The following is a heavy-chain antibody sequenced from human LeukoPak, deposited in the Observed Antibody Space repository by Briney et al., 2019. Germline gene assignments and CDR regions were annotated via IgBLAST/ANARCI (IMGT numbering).Heavy chain of an antibody. Sequence: GGSLRLSCAASGFTFSTYALHWVRQAPGRGLEWEAIISDDGRNKYYADSVEGRFTISRDNSKNTLYLQMNSLRADDTAVYYCARDLDSSAFFDYWGQGTLVTVSS. CDR3: ARDLDSSAFFDY. J-gene: IGHJ4*02. CDR1: GFTFSTYA. CDR2: ISDDGRNK. D-gene: IGHD6-6*01. V-gene: IGHV3-30*04.